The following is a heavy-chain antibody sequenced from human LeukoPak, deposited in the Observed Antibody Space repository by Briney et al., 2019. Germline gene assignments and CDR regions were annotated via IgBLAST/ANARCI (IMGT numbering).Heavy chain of an antibody. CDR2: IYYSGSA. J-gene: IGHJ4*02. V-gene: IGHV4-30-4*01. CDR1: GDSISSGDYY. Sequence: SETLSLTCTVSGDSISSGDYYWSWIRQPPGKGLEWIGYIYYSGSAYYNPSLKSRVSISVHTSKNQFSLKLSSVTAADTAVYYCARDGGDYPFDYWGQGTLVTVSS. CDR3: ARDGGDYPFDY. D-gene: IGHD3-16*01.